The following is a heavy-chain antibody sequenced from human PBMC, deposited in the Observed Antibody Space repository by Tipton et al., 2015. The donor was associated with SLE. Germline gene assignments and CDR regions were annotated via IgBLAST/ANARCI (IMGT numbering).Heavy chain of an antibody. CDR1: GGSIRSSNW. CDR3: AKDYNHDNADYN. J-gene: IGHJ4*02. D-gene: IGHD4-17*01. V-gene: IGHV4-4*02. Sequence: TLSLTCAVSGGSIRSSNWWSWVRQPPGKGLEWIGGIHHSGSTNSNPSLKSRVTISVDKSKNQFSLKLSSVTVADTAVYYCAKDYNHDNADYNWGQGTLVIVSS. CDR2: IHHSGST.